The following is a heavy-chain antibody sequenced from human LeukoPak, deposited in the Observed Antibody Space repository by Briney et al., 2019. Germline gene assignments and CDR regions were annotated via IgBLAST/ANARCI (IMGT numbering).Heavy chain of an antibody. CDR2: ISAYNGNT. CDR1: GYTFTGYY. CDR3: ARFLDAFDI. J-gene: IGHJ3*02. V-gene: IGHV1-18*04. D-gene: IGHD3-10*01. Sequence: GASVKVSCKASGYTFTGYYMHWVRQAPGQGLEWMGWISAYNGNTNYAQKLQGRVTMTTDTSTSTAYMELRSLRSDDTAVYYCARFLDAFDIWGQGTMVTVSS.